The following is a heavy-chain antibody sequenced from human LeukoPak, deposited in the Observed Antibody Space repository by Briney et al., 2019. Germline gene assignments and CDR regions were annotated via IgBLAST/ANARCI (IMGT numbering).Heavy chain of an antibody. Sequence: SETLSLTCAVYGGSFSGYYWSWLRQPPGKGLEWIGEINYSGSTNYSPSLKSRVTISVDTSKNQFSLKLSSVTAADTAVYYCARAGDSSGYCDSWGQGTLVTVSS. D-gene: IGHD3-22*01. J-gene: IGHJ4*02. CDR1: GGSFSGYY. V-gene: IGHV4-34*01. CDR2: INYSGST. CDR3: ARAGDSSGYCDS.